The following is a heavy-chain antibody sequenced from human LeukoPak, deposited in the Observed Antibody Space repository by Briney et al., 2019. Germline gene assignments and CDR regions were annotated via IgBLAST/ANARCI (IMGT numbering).Heavy chain of an antibody. Sequence: SETLSLTCAVYGGSFSGYYWSWIRQPPGKGLEWIGEINHSGSTNYNPSLKSRVTISVDTSKNQFSLKLSSVTAADTAVYYCARFVRKDSAGVVAYFDYWGQGTLVTVSS. CDR1: GGSFSGYY. D-gene: IGHD2/OR15-2a*01. J-gene: IGHJ4*02. CDR2: INHSGST. V-gene: IGHV4-34*01. CDR3: ARFVRKDSAGVVAYFDY.